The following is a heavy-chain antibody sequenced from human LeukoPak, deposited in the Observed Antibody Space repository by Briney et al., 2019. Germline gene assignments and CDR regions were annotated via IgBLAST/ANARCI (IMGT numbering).Heavy chain of an antibody. CDR2: IYYTGST. D-gene: IGHD6-13*01. CDR3: AREFLVYSSSWHNWFDP. J-gene: IGHJ5*02. V-gene: IGHV4-39*07. Sequence: SETLSLTCTVSGGSITSSSYYWGWIRQPPGKGPEWIGSIYYTGSTNYNPSLKSRVTISLDTSKNQFSLKLSSVTAADTAVYYCAREFLVYSSSWHNWFDPWGQGTLVTVSS. CDR1: GGSITSSSYY.